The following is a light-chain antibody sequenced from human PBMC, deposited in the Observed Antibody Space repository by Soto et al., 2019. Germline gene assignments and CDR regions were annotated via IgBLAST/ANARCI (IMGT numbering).Light chain of an antibody. Sequence: QSALTQPASVSGSPGQSVTISCTGTSSDVDDYIYVSWYQQHPGKAPKLMIYDVSNRPSGVSYRFSGSKSGNTASLTISGLQAEDEADYYCSSYTSSSTLYVFGTGTKVTVL. CDR1: SSDVDDYIY. J-gene: IGLJ1*01. CDR2: DVS. CDR3: SSYTSSSTLYV. V-gene: IGLV2-14*01.